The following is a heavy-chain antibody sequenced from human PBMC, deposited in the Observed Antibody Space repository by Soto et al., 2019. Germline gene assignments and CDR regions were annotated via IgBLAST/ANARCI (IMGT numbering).Heavy chain of an antibody. CDR2: ISSSSSTI. Sequence: PGGSLRVSWAALGFTFSCCSMNWVRQAPGKGLEWVSYISSSSSTIYYADSVKGRFTISRDNAKNSLYLQMTNMDPVDTATYYCAHIRGETIFGARYYYAIDVWGQGTTVTVSS. CDR1: GFTFSCCS. V-gene: IGHV3-48*01. CDR3: AHIRGETIFGARYYYAIDV. J-gene: IGHJ6*02. D-gene: IGHD3-3*01.